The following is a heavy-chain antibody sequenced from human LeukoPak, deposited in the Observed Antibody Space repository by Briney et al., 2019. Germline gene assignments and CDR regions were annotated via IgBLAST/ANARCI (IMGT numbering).Heavy chain of an antibody. CDR2: ISSSSSYI. CDR3: AIDTYCTSTSCPEGEAFDI. V-gene: IGHV3-21*01. J-gene: IGHJ3*02. CDR1: GFTFSSYS. D-gene: IGHD2-2*01. Sequence: PGGSLRLSCAASGFTFSSYSMNWVRQAAGKGLEWVSCISSSSSYIYYADSLKGRFTISRDNAKHSLYLLMNSLRAEDTGVYYCAIDTYCTSTSCPEGEAFDIWGQGTMVTVSS.